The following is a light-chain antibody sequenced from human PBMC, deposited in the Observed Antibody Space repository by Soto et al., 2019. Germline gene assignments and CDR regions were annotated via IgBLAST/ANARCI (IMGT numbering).Light chain of an antibody. Sequence: QSALTQPASVSGSPGQSITISCTGTSSNVGGYNYVSWYQQHPGKAPKLMIYEVSNRPSGVSNRFSGSKSGNTASLTISGLKVKDEADNYCSSYTSSSIDYVFGTGTSSPS. J-gene: IGLJ1*01. CDR1: SSNVGGYNY. V-gene: IGLV2-14*01. CDR3: SSYTSSSIDYV. CDR2: EVS.